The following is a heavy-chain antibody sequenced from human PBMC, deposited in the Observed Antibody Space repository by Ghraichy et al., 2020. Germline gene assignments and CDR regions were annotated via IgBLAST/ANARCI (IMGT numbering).Heavy chain of an antibody. V-gene: IGHV3-48*02. J-gene: IGHJ6*02. CDR1: GFTLSSYS. D-gene: IGHD4-23*01. CDR3: ARGSRVVRFYYYDGMDV. CDR2: ITSSSRTK. Sequence: GESLRLSCVGSGFTLSSYSMNWVRQAPGKGLEWVSYITSSSRTKSYADSVKDRFTISRDNAQNSLYLQMNNLRDEDTAIYYCARGSRVVRFYYYDGMDVWGQGTTFTVSS.